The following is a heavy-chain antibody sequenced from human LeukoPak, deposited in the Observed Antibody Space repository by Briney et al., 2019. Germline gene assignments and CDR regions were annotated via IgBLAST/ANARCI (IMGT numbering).Heavy chain of an antibody. V-gene: IGHV3-53*01. CDR2: IYGSGDT. J-gene: IGHJ4*02. CDR3: AKDSAYYASDPGYFDY. CDR1: GFTVSSNY. Sequence: GGSLRLSCAASGFTVSSNYMSWVRQAPGKGLEWVSIIYGSGDTCYADSVKGRFTISRGNSRNTLYLQMNSLRAEDTAIYYCAKDSAYYASDPGYFDYWGQGTLVTVSS. D-gene: IGHD2-21*01.